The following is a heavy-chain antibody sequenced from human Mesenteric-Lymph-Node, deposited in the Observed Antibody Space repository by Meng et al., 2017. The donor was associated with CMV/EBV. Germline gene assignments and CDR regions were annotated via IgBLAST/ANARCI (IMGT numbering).Heavy chain of an antibody. D-gene: IGHD1-26*01. CDR2: ISYSGGIT. CDR3: AKDGLEATTTLDAFDI. CDR1: GFTFSSYA. V-gene: IGHV3-23*01. Sequence: GESLKISCAASGFTFSSYAMSWVRQAPGKGLEWVSVISYSGGITYYADPVKGRFGISRDNSKNTLYLQMDSLGAEDTAVYYCAKDGLEATTTLDAFDIWGQGTMVTVSS. J-gene: IGHJ3*02.